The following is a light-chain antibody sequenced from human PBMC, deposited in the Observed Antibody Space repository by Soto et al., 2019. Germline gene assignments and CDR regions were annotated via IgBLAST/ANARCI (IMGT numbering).Light chain of an antibody. CDR3: VLYMGSGTWV. J-gene: IGLJ3*02. CDR2: NTN. Sequence: QTVVTQEPSFSVSPGRTVTPTCGLSSGSVSTSYYPSWYQQTPGQAPRTPIYNTNTRSSGVPDRFSGSILGNKAALTITGAQADDESDYYCVLYMGSGTWVFGGGTKLTVL. CDR1: SGSVSTSYY. V-gene: IGLV8-61*01.